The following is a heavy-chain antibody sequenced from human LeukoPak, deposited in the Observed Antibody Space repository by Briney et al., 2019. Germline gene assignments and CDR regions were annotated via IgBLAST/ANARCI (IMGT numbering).Heavy chain of an antibody. CDR2: ILYEGSHT. D-gene: IGHD2-2*01. J-gene: IGHJ4*02. CDR1: GLTLSSYA. Sequence: GESLSLSCALSGLTLSSYAMQWVSHAPDKVLEWVAAILYEGSHTYYADSVKGRLTISRDTSKNTPYMQMNRLRAHDPAVYYCARGRKERLIVVVPAAKDFDYWGQGTLVTVSS. V-gene: IGHV3-30*04. CDR3: ARGRKERLIVVVPAAKDFDY.